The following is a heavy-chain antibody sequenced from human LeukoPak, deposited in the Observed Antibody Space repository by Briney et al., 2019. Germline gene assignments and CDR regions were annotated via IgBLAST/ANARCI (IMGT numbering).Heavy chain of an antibody. J-gene: IGHJ4*02. CDR3: AKGLWDAYDF. Sequence: PGGSLRLSCAASGFTFSSYAMSWVRQAPGKGLEWVSAISGNGVNTYYADSVKGRFTISRDNSKNTLYLQMNSLRAEDTAIYYCAKGLWDAYDFWGQGTLVTVSS. CDR1: GFTFSSYA. V-gene: IGHV3-23*01. D-gene: IGHD1-26*01. CDR2: ISGNGVNT.